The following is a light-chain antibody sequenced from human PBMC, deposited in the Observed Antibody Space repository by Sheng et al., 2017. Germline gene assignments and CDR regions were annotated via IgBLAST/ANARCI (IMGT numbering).Light chain of an antibody. CDR1: YDISSY. J-gene: IGKJ4*01. V-gene: IGKV1-9*01. CDR3: QQLNGYPIT. Sequence: DVQLTQSPSFLSASVGDSVTITCRDSYDISSYVDWYQQKPGKAPRLLIYTASILQSGVPSRFSGSGSGTEFTLTISNLQPEDFATYYCQQLNGYPITFGGGTKVEIK. CDR2: TAS.